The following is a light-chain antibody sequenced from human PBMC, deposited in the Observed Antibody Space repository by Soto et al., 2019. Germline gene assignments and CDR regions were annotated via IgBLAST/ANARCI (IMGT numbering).Light chain of an antibody. CDR2: EVS. CDR3: SSYTSSSTYV. J-gene: IGLJ1*01. V-gene: IGLV2-14*01. CDR1: SSDVGGYNY. Sequence: QSALTQPASVSGSPGQSITISCTGTSSDVGGYNYVSWYQQHPGKAPKLMIYEVSNRPSGVSNRYSGYKSGNTASLTISGLLAEDEADYYYSSYTSSSTYVVGTGTKVTVL.